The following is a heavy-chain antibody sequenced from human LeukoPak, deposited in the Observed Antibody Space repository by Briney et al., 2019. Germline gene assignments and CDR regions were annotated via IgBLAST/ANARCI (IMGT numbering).Heavy chain of an antibody. D-gene: IGHD2-15*01. Sequence: PGGSLRLSGAASGFTFSHLWMSWVRQAPGKGLEWVAYIKKTGSETYYVDSVKGRFTITRDNTRNSLFLQMYSLRAEDTAVYFCAREDGYCSGGNCYSYFDSWGQGTLVTVSS. V-gene: IGHV3-7*01. CDR2: IKKTGSET. J-gene: IGHJ4*02. CDR3: AREDGYCSGGNCYSYFDS. CDR1: GFTFSHLW.